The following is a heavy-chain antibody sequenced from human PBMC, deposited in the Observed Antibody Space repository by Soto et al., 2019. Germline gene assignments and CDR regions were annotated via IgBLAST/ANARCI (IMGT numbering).Heavy chain of an antibody. CDR2: MNPNSGGT. CDR3: AGYELMYSYYCVNGMDV. D-gene: IGHD2-15*01. J-gene: IGHJ6*02. CDR1: GYTFTSYD. V-gene: IGHV1-8*01. Sequence: GASVKVSCKASGYTFTSYDIDWVRQATGQGLGWMGWMNPNSGGTDYAQKFQGRVTMTRNTSISTAYMELSSLRSEDTAVYYCAGYELMYSYYCVNGMDVWGQGTTVT.